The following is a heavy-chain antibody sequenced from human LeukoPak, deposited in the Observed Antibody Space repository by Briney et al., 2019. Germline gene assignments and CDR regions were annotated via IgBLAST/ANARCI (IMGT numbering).Heavy chain of an antibody. J-gene: IGHJ4*02. Sequence: GGSLRLSCATSAFTFGSFAMSWVRQAPGKGLEWVSTITGSGAGTYYADSVKGRFTISRDNPDDTLYLQMNSLRAGDTAVYYCARAPPTVAVTFPRRSSLYFHFDYWGQGTLVTVSS. CDR3: ARAPPTVAVTFPRRSSLYFHFDY. D-gene: IGHD2-21*02. V-gene: IGHV3-23*01. CDR1: AFTFGSFA. CDR2: ITGSGAGT.